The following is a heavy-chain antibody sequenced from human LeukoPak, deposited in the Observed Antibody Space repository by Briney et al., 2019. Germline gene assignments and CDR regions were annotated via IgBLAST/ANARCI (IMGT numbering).Heavy chain of an antibody. CDR2: IYSGGDT. CDR3: ARDRGYAMDV. V-gene: IGHV3-53*01. CDR1: GXTVSTNY. Sequence: PGGSLRLSCAASGXTVSTNYRTWVRQAPGKGLECVSLIYSGGDTWYGDSVKGRFTVSRDNSKNTLYLQMNSLRAEDTAVYYCARDRGYAMDVWGQGTTVTVSS. J-gene: IGHJ6*02.